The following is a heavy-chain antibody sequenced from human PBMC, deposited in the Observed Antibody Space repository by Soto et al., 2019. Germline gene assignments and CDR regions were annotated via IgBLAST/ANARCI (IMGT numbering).Heavy chain of an antibody. V-gene: IGHV1-69*13. J-gene: IGHJ3*02. CDR3: ARTPEEWPPPWTPTHRRMNAFDI. D-gene: IGHD3-3*01. CDR2: IIPIFGTA. Sequence: RASVKVSCKASGGTFSSYAISWVRQAPGQGLEWMGGIIPIFGTANYAQKFQGRVTITADESTSTAYMELSSLRSEDTAVYYCARTPEEWPPPWTPTHRRMNAFDIWGQGTMVTVSS. CDR1: GGTFSSYA.